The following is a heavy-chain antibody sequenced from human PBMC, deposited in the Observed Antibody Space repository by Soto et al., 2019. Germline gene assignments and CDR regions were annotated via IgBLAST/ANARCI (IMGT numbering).Heavy chain of an antibody. J-gene: IGHJ5*02. D-gene: IGHD4-4*01. CDR2: ISSSGSTI. Sequence: GGSLRLSCAASGFTFSSYEMNWVRQAPGKGLEWVSYISSSGSTIYYADSVKGRFTISRDNSKNTLYLQMNSLRAEDTAVYYCAKLMTTVTTDWFDPWGQGTLVTVSS. V-gene: IGHV3-48*03. CDR3: AKLMTTVTTDWFDP. CDR1: GFTFSSYE.